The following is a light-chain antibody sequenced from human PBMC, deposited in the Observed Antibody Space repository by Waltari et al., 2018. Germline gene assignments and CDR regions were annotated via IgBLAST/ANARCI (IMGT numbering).Light chain of an antibody. CDR1: ESTLYYSNNQNY. CDR2: CAS. Sequence: DILLTQSPYSLAVSLAEWATLHCKSSESTLYYSNNQNYLAWYQQRPGKPPKLLIHCASIRETGVPDRFSGSESGTDFTLTISSLQAEDVALYYCQQYYTTPYTFGQGTKVEIK. CDR3: QQYYTTPYT. J-gene: IGKJ2*01. V-gene: IGKV4-1*01.